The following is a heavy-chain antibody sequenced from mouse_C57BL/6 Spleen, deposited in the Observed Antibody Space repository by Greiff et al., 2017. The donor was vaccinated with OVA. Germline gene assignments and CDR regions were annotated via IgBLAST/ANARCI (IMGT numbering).Heavy chain of an antibody. D-gene: IGHD2-4*01. CDR2: IDPNSGGT. Sequence: QVQLQQPGAELVKPGASVKLSCKASGYTFTSYWMHWVKQRPGRGLEWIGRIDPNSGGTKYNEKFKRKATLTVDKPSSTAYMQRISLTSEDSAVYYCARFRDDYDDYAMDYWGQGTSVTVSS. CDR3: ARFRDDYDDYAMDY. J-gene: IGHJ4*01. V-gene: IGHV1-72*01. CDR1: GYTFTSYW.